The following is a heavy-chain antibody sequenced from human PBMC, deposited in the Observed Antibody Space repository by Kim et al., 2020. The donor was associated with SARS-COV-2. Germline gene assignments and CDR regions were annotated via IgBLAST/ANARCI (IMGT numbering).Heavy chain of an antibody. CDR1: GGSISSSSYY. Sequence: SETLSLTCTVSGGSISSSSYYWGWIRQPPGKGLEWIGSIYYSGSTYYNPSLKSRVTISVDTSKNQFSLKLSSVTAADTAVYYCARVDTAMVTNDRGRSTLLLTFDYWGQGTLVTVSS. CDR3: ARVDTAMVTNDRGRSTLLLTFDY. V-gene: IGHV4-39*01. D-gene: IGHD5-18*01. CDR2: IYYSGST. J-gene: IGHJ4*02.